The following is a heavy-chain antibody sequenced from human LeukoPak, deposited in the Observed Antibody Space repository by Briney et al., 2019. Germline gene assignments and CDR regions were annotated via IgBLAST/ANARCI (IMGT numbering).Heavy chain of an antibody. CDR1: GFTFSTYG. CDR3: AREERGYSGGDNWFDP. J-gene: IGHJ5*02. D-gene: IGHD5-12*01. Sequence: PGGSLRLSCAASGFTFSTYGIHWVRQAPGNGLEWVAVIWNDGSKREYADSVKGRLSISRDNSKNTVYVQMNSLRVDDTAVYYCAREERGYSGGDNWFDPWGQGTLVTVSS. V-gene: IGHV3-33*01. CDR2: IWNDGSKR.